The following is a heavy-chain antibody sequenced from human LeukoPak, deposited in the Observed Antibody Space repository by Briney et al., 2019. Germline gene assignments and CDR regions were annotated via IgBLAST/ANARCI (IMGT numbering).Heavy chain of an antibody. D-gene: IGHD6-13*01. Sequence: PGGSLRLSCAASGFTFSSYDMSWVRQAPGKGLEWVSAISGSSGTTYYADSVKGRFTISRDNSKNTLYLQMNSLRAEDTAVYYCAKEGYSSTWNADFDFGGQGTLVTVSS. CDR2: ISGSSGTT. J-gene: IGHJ4*02. CDR3: AKEGYSSTWNADFDF. V-gene: IGHV3-23*01. CDR1: GFTFSSYD.